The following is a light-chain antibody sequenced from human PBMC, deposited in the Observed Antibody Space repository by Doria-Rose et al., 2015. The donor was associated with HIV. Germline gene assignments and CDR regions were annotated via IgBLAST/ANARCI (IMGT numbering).Light chain of an antibody. Sequence: DIQVTQSPPAMSASVGDRVTITCRASHDISNYLAWYQQKPGKAPKRLIYDTSSLHSGVPSRFSGSGSGTEFTLTISSLQPEDFATYCCLQHNSYPRTFGQGTKVDIK. CDR2: DTS. CDR3: LQHNSYPRT. J-gene: IGKJ1*01. CDR1: HDISNY. V-gene: IGKV1-17*03.